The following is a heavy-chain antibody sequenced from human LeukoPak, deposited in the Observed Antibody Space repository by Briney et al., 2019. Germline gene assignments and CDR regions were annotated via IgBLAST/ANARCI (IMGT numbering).Heavy chain of an antibody. CDR2: ISSSSSYT. D-gene: IGHD3-10*01. CDR3: ARVGGRGSIGGDC. V-gene: IGHV3-11*06. CDR1: GFTFSDYY. J-gene: IGHJ4*02. Sequence: PGGSLRLSCAASGFTFSDYYMSWIRQAPGKGLEWVSYISSSSSYTNYADSVKGRFTISRDNAKNSLYLQMSSLRAEDTAMYFCARVGGRGSIGGDCWGQGTLVTVSS.